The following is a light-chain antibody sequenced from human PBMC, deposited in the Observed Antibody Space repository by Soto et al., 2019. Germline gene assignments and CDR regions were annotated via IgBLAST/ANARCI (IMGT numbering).Light chain of an antibody. J-gene: IGLJ2*01. V-gene: IGLV2-14*03. Sequence: QSALTQPASVSGSPGQSITISCTGTSSDVGGYNYVSWYQQHPGKAPKRMIYDVSNRPSGVSNRFSGSKSGNTASLTISGLQSEDEADDYCCSYTSSSTPVVFCGGTKLTVL. CDR3: CSYTSSSTPVV. CDR1: SSDVGGYNY. CDR2: DVS.